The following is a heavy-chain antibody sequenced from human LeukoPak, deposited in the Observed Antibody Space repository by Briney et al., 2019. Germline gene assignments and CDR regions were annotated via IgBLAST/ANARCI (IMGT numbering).Heavy chain of an antibody. V-gene: IGHV3-49*03. CDR1: GFTFGDYG. Sequence: AGGSLRLSCTASGFTFGDYGMSWFRRAPGKGLEWVGHIRSKTYGGTTEYATSIKGRFTISRDDSKSIAYLQMNSLRAEDTAVYYCAGESENDAFDIWGQGTMVTVSS. D-gene: IGHD2-21*01. CDR3: AGESENDAFDI. J-gene: IGHJ3*02. CDR2: IRSKTYGGTT.